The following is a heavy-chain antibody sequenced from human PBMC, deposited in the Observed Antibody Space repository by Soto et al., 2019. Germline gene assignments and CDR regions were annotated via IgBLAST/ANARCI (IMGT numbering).Heavy chain of an antibody. CDR2: ISAGGIST. V-gene: IGHV3-23*01. Sequence: SGGSLRLSCAASGFTFSNYAMSWVRQAPGKGLEWVAAISAGGISTYYADFVKGRFTISKDNSKMTLYLHMNSLRVEDTATYYCAKGGITLSWFDPWGQGTLVTVSS. CDR3: AKGGITLSWFDP. J-gene: IGHJ5*02. D-gene: IGHD3-16*01. CDR1: GFTFSNYA.